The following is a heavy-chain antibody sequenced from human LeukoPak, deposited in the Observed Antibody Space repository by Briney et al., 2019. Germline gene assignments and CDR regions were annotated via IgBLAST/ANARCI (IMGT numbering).Heavy chain of an antibody. CDR2: INHNGNVN. V-gene: IGHV3-7*03. CDR1: GFTFSSYW. D-gene: IGHD6-19*01. J-gene: IGHJ4*02. Sequence: GGSLRLSCAASGFTFSSYWMNWARQAPGKGLEWVASINHNGNVNYYVDSVKGRFTISRDNAKNSLYLQMSNLRAEDTAVYYCARATVAGYYFDYWGQGTLVTVSS. CDR3: ARATVAGYYFDY.